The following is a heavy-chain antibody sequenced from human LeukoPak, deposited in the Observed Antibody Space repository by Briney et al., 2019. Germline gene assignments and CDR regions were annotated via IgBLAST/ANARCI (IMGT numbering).Heavy chain of an antibody. J-gene: IGHJ1*01. D-gene: IGHD3-22*01. CDR1: GFTFSDYY. CDR3: ARDGGDYYDSSGYPFHH. V-gene: IGHV3-11*06. Sequence: KPGGSLRLSCATSGFTFSDYYMSWIRQAPGKGLEWVSSISTSSSYIYYADSVKGRFTISRDNAKKSLYLQMNSLRAGDTAVYYCARDGGDYYDSSGYPFHHWGQGTLVTVSS. CDR2: ISTSSSYI.